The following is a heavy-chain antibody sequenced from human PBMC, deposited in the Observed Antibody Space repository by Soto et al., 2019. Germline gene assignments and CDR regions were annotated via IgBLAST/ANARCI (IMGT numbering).Heavy chain of an antibody. CDR2: IIPIFGTA. Sequence: SVKVSCKASGGAFSSYAIGLVRQAPGQGLEWMGGIIPIFGTANYAQKFQGRVTITADESTSTAYMELSSLRSEDTAVYYCARAPIVVVAVYGWFDTWGQGTLVTVSS. CDR3: ARAPIVVVAVYGWFDT. CDR1: GGAFSSYA. J-gene: IGHJ5*02. V-gene: IGHV1-69*13. D-gene: IGHD2-15*01.